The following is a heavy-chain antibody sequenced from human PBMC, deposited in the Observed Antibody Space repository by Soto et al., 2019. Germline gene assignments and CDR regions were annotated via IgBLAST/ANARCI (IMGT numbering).Heavy chain of an antibody. J-gene: IGHJ4*02. CDR2: ISYDGSNK. CDR3: ARTSQSGVVTYYFDY. CDR1: GFTFSSYA. D-gene: IGHD2-21*02. Sequence: QVQLVESGGGVDQPGRSLRLSCAASGFTFSSYAMHWVRQAPGKGLEWVAVISYDGSNKYYADSVKGRFTISRDNSKNTLYLQMNSLRAEDTAVYYCARTSQSGVVTYYFDYWGQGTLVTVSS. V-gene: IGHV3-30-3*01.